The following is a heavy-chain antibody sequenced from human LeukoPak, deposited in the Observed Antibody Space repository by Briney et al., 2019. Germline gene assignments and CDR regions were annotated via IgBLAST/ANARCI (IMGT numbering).Heavy chain of an antibody. Sequence: PSETLSLTCTVSGGSISSGSYYWNWIRQPAGRGLEWIGRIYTSGSTNYNPSLKSRVTISVDTSKNQFSLKLSSVTAADTAVYYCARVFDSGSQAYFYYMDVWGKGTTVTIFS. CDR1: GGSISSGSYY. D-gene: IGHD3-10*01. J-gene: IGHJ6*03. CDR3: ARVFDSGSQAYFYYMDV. V-gene: IGHV4-61*02. CDR2: IYTSGST.